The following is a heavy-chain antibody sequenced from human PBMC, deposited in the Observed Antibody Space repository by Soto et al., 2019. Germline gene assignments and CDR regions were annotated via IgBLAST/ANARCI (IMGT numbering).Heavy chain of an antibody. Sequence: QVQLVESGGGVVQPGRSRRLSCVGSGFTFSTYGMHWVRQAPGKGLEWVAVIWHDGNRKYYVDSVKGRFTISRDDSENTLHLQMNSLRVEDSAGYYCVRDSGLYGLDVWGQGTTVTVSS. CDR2: IWHDGNRK. CDR1: GFTFSTYG. V-gene: IGHV3-33*01. CDR3: VRDSGLYGLDV. D-gene: IGHD3-10*01. J-gene: IGHJ6*02.